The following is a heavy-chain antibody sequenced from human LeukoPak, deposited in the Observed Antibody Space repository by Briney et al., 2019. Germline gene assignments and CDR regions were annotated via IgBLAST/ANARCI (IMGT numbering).Heavy chain of an antibody. CDR1: GFTFSSYG. CDR2: ISGSGGST. J-gene: IGHJ4*02. CDR3: AATVTPDY. Sequence: PGRSLRLSCAASGFTFSSYGMHWVRQAPGKGLEWVSAISGSGGSTYYADSVKGRFTISRDNSKNTLYLQMNSLRAEDSALYYCAATVTPDYWGQGTLVTVSS. V-gene: IGHV3-23*01. D-gene: IGHD4-17*01.